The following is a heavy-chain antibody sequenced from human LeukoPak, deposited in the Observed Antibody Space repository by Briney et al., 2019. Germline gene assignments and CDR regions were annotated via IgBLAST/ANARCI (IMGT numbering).Heavy chain of an antibody. CDR2: INPNSGGT. Sequence: ASVKVSCKASGYXFTGYYMHWVRQAPGQGLEWMGWINPNSGGTNYAQKFQGRVTMTRDTSISTAYMELSRLRSDDTAVCYCAIVVYGDYYFDYWGQGTLVTVSS. CDR3: AIVVYGDYYFDY. CDR1: GYXFTGYY. V-gene: IGHV1-2*02. D-gene: IGHD4-17*01. J-gene: IGHJ4*02.